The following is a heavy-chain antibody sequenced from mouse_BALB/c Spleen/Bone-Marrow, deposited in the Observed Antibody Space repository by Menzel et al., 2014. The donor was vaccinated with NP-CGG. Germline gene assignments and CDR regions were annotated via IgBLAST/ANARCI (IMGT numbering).Heavy chain of an antibody. D-gene: IGHD2-1*01. J-gene: IGHJ4*01. CDR3: ARGGNYYAMDY. CDR1: GFSLTGYG. V-gene: IGHV2-6-7*01. CDR2: IWGDGST. Sequence: VMLMESGPGLVAPSQSLSITCTVSGFSLTGYGVNWVRQPPGKGLEWLGMIWGDGSTDYNSALKSRLSISKDNSKSQVFLKMNSLQTDDTARYYCARGGNYYAMDYWGQGTSVTVSS.